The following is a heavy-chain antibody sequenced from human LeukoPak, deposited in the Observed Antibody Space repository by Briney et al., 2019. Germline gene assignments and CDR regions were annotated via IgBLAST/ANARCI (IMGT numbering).Heavy chain of an antibody. V-gene: IGHV1-2*02. J-gene: IGHJ4*02. CDR1: GYTFTGYY. CDR3: ARANALYCSSTSCLFDY. Sequence: ASVKVSCKASGYTFTGYYMHWVRQAPGQGLEWMAWINPNSGGTYYAQNFHDRITMTRDTSISTAYMELSRLRSDDTAIYYCARANALYCSSTSCLFDYWGQGTLVSVSS. D-gene: IGHD2-2*01. CDR2: INPNSGGT.